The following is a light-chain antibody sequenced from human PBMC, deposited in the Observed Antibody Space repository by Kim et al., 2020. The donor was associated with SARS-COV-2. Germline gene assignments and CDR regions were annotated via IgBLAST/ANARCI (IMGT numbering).Light chain of an antibody. Sequence: SYELTQPPSVSVAPGQTASITCSGNKLQNKYICWYQQKPGQSPVLIIYQDDKRPSGIPERFSGSNSGNTAALTISETQPMDEADYYCKTWDSDTYVFGTG. CDR1: KLQNKY. CDR3: KTWDSDTYV. V-gene: IGLV3-1*01. CDR2: QDD. J-gene: IGLJ1*01.